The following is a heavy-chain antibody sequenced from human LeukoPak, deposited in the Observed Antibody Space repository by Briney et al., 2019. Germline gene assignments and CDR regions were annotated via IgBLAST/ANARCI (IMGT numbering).Heavy chain of an antibody. Sequence: ASVKVSCKASGYTFTGYYMHWVRQAPGQGLEWMGWINPNSGGTNYAQKFQGRVTMTRDTSISTAYMELSRLRSDGTAVYYCARDRYYDSSGTIFDYWGQGTLVTVSS. V-gene: IGHV1-2*02. D-gene: IGHD3-22*01. CDR1: GYTFTGYY. CDR3: ARDRYYDSSGTIFDY. J-gene: IGHJ4*02. CDR2: INPNSGGT.